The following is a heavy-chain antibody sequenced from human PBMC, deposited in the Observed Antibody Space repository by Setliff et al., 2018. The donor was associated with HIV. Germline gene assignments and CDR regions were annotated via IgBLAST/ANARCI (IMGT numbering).Heavy chain of an antibody. CDR3: ARLSGDYYYFDY. Sequence: AETLSLTCTVSGGSISSYCWNWIRQPPGKGLEWIGYIFASGSSLYNPSLKSRVTISLDTSKNQFSLKLTSVTAADTAVYYCARLSGDYYYFDYWGQGTLVTVSS. CDR2: IFASGSS. J-gene: IGHJ4*02. CDR1: GGSISSYC. D-gene: IGHD2-21*02. V-gene: IGHV4-4*09.